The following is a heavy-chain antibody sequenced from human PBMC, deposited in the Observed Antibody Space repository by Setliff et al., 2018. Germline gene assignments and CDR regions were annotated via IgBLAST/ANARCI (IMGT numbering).Heavy chain of an antibody. CDR3: ARVLVLGYNWFDP. Sequence: ASETLSLTFAVYGESFSGYFWSWIRQTPEKGLEWIGEISHSGNTNYNPSFKSRVTISIDTSKNQFSLKVNSVTAADTAVYFCARVLVLGYNWFDPWGQGTLVTVSS. D-gene: IGHD3-10*01. CDR2: ISHSGNT. CDR1: GESFSGYF. J-gene: IGHJ5*02. V-gene: IGHV4-34*01.